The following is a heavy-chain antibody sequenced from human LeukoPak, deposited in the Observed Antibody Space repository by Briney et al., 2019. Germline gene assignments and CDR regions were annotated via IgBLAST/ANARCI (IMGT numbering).Heavy chain of an antibody. CDR1: GGSISGTSW. J-gene: IGHJ4*02. CDR3: ARFSVKSGGSCYSFDY. V-gene: IGHV4-4*02. Sequence: PSETLSLTCGVSGGSISGTSWWSWVRQPPGQGLEWIGEISLAGQTNYNPSLKSRVTISVDTSKNQFSLKLSSVTAADTAVYYCARFSVKSGGSCYSFDYWGQGTLVTVSS. CDR2: ISLAGQT. D-gene: IGHD2-15*01.